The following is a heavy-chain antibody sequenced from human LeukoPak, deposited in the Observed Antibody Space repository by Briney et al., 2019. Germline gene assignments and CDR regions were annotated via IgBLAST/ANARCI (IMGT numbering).Heavy chain of an antibody. J-gene: IGHJ5*02. Sequence: SETLSLTCTVSGGSISSSSYYWGWIRQPPGKGLEWIGSIYYSGSTYYNPSLKSRVTISVDTSKNQFSLKLSSVTAADTAVYYCARGREVVRGGFDPWGQGTLVTVSS. D-gene: IGHD2-15*01. CDR1: GGSISSSSYY. CDR2: IYYSGST. V-gene: IGHV4-39*07. CDR3: ARGREVVRGGFDP.